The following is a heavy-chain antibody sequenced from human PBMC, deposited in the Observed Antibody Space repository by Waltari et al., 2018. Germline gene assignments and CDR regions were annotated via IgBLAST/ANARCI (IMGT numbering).Heavy chain of an antibody. D-gene: IGHD3-22*01. V-gene: IGHV3-7*01. CDR2: IKQDGSEK. J-gene: IGHJ4*02. CDR1: GFTFSSYW. CDR3: ARAFKTYYYDSSGYYYFDY. Sequence: EVQLVESGGVLVQPGGSLRLSCAASGFTFSSYWMSWVRQAPGKGLEWVANIKQDGSEKDYVDSGKGRFTISRDNAKNSLYLQMNSLRAEDTAVYYCARAFKTYYYDSSGYYYFDYWGQGTLVTVSS.